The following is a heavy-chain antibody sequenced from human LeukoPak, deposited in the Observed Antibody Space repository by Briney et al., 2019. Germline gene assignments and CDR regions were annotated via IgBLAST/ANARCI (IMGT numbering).Heavy chain of an antibody. Sequence: GPLRVSCSASGFTFSSSGMDWVRQAPGKGLEWVSAISGSGGSTYYADSVKGRFTISRDNSKNTLYLQMNSLRAEDTAVYYCAKGGTRSAFDIWGQGTMVTVSS. CDR2: ISGSGGST. CDR3: AKGGTRSAFDI. J-gene: IGHJ3*02. D-gene: IGHD1-1*01. CDR1: GFTFSSSG. V-gene: IGHV3-23*01.